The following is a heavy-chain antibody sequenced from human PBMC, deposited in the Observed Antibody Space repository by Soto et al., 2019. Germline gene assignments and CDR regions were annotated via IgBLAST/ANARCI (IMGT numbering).Heavy chain of an antibody. J-gene: IGHJ4*02. V-gene: IGHV3-11*01. D-gene: IGHD3-10*01. CDR1: GFTFSNHY. CDR2: ISTSGTST. Sequence: QMHLVESGGGLVKPGGSLRLSCEASGFTFSNHYMAWIRQAPGKGLEWVSYISTSGTSTFYADSVKGRFTISRDNAKDSLFVQMNSVRVDDTAVAVGARDGVRLRAGFDSWGQGTLVTV. CDR3: ARDGVRLRAGFDS.